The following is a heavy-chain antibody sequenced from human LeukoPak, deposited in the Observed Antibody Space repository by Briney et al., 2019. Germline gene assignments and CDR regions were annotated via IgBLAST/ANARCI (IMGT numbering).Heavy chain of an antibody. Sequence: GGSLRLSCAASGFTFSSYAMHWVRQAPGKGLEWVAVISYDGSNKYYADSVKGRFTISRDNSKNTLYLQMNSLRAEDTAVYYCAREEWTSWGQGTLVTVSS. CDR1: GFTFSSYA. V-gene: IGHV3-30-3*01. J-gene: IGHJ4*02. CDR2: ISYDGSNK. CDR3: AREEWTS. D-gene: IGHD3/OR15-3a*01.